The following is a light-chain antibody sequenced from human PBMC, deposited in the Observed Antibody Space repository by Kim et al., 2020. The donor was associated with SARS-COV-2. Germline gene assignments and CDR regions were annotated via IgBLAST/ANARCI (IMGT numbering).Light chain of an antibody. Sequence: SYELTQPPSVSVSPGQTATISCSGDQLGDKFVSWYQQKAGQSPVLVIYEDKKRPSGIPERFSGSNSGNTATLTITGTQAQDEADFYCQTWVGSGGVFGGGTSLTVL. CDR1: QLGDKF. CDR3: QTWVGSGGV. V-gene: IGLV3-1*01. CDR2: EDK. J-gene: IGLJ3*02.